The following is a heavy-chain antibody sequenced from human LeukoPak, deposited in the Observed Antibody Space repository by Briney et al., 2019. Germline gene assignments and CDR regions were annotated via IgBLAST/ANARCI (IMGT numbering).Heavy chain of an antibody. Sequence: GESLRLSCAASGFTFNNYAMSWFRQAPGKGLEPFSAISGSGGSTFYAASVEGRFTISRDSSKNTLFLQVNSLRAEDTAVYYCAKETQLTVSALFDYWGQGTLVTVSS. CDR2: ISGSGGST. D-gene: IGHD1-1*01. CDR3: AKETQLTVSALFDY. CDR1: GFTFNNYA. V-gene: IGHV3-23*01. J-gene: IGHJ4*02.